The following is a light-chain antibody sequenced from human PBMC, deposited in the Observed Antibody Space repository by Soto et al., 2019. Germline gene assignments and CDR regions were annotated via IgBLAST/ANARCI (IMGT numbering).Light chain of an antibody. CDR3: QHYNSYSEA. J-gene: IGKJ1*01. CDR2: KAS. V-gene: IGKV1-5*03. CDR1: QSVSSW. Sequence: DIQITQSPSALSASVGDRVTITCRASQSVSSWLAWYQHKPGKAPKLLIYKASSLESGVPSRFSGSGSGTEFTLTISSLQPDDFATYYCQHYNSYSEAFGQGTKVDIK.